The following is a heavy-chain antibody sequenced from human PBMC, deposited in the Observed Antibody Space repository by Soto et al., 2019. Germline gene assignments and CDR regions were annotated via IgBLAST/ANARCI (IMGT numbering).Heavy chain of an antibody. CDR2: ISGSGGSK. V-gene: IGHV3-23*01. CDR3: AKEFEQLVEIFDY. CDR1: GFTFSSYA. J-gene: IGHJ4*02. Sequence: GGSLRLSCAASGFTFSSYAMSWVRQAPGKGLEWVSAISGSGGSKYYADSVKGRFTSSRDNSQNTLYLQLNSLRAEDTAVYYCAKEFEQLVEIFDYWGQGTLVTVSS. D-gene: IGHD6-6*01.